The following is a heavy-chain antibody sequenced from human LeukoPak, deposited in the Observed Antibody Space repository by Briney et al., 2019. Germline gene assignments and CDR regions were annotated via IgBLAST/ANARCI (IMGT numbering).Heavy chain of an antibody. CDR3: ATDLTQYQLLNYGMDV. CDR2: FDPEDGET. CDR1: GNTLTELS. J-gene: IGHJ6*02. Sequence: ASVKVSCKVSGNTLTELSMHWVRQAPGKGLEWMGGFDPEDGETIYAQKFQGRVTMTEDTSTDTAYMELSSLRSEDTAVYYCATDLTQYQLLNYGMDVWGQGTTVTVSS. D-gene: IGHD2-2*01. V-gene: IGHV1-24*01.